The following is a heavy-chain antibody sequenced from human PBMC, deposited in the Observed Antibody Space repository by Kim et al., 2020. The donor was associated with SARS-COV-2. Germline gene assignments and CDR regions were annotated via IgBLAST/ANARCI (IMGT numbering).Heavy chain of an antibody. CDR3: ARVLALYSYGQTREYFDY. J-gene: IGHJ4*02. CDR2: ISYDGSNK. V-gene: IGHV3-30*04. Sequence: GGSLRLSCAASGFTFSSYAMHWVRQAPGKGLEWVAVISYDGSNKYYADSVKGRFTISRDNSKNTLYLQMNSLRAEDTAVYYCARVLALYSYGQTREYFDYWGQGTLVTVSS. CDR1: GFTFSSYA. D-gene: IGHD5-18*01.